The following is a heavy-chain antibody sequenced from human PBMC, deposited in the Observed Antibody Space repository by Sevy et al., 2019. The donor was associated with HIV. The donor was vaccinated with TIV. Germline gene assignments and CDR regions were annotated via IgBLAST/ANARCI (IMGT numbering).Heavy chain of an antibody. Sequence: GGSLRLSCAASGFTVSSSYMTWVRQPPGKGLEWVSVIYSGGSTYYADSVKGRFTISRDNSKNTLYLQMNNLRADETAVYYCARGRGVFGAVAVNWFDPWGQGALVTVSS. J-gene: IGHJ5*02. D-gene: IGHD3-3*01. CDR3: ARGRGVFGAVAVNWFDP. CDR2: IYSGGST. CDR1: GFTVSSSY. V-gene: IGHV3-53*01.